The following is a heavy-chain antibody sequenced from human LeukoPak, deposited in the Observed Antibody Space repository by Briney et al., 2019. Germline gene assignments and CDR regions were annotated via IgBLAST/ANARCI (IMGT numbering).Heavy chain of an antibody. CDR3: ARADDSSSGYFDY. Sequence: GGSLRLSCEASGFTVSSFEINWVRQAPGKGLEWVSYISSSGNSISYADSVKGRFTISRDNAKNSLYLQMNSLRAEDTAVYYCARADDSSSGYFDYWGQGTLVTVSS. V-gene: IGHV3-48*03. J-gene: IGHJ4*02. CDR1: GFTVSSFE. CDR2: ISSSGNSI. D-gene: IGHD6-6*01.